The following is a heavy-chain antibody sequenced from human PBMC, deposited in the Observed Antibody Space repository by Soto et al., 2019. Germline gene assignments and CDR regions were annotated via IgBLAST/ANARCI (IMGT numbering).Heavy chain of an antibody. CDR2: INRNSGGT. CDR1: GYTFTGYF. Sequence: RASVKVSCKASGYTFTGYFMHWVRQAPGQGLEWMGWINRNSGGTNYAQKFQGRVTMTRDTSISTAYMELSRLRSDDTAVYYCARGSCIAPTYVMDVWGQGTTVTVSS. J-gene: IGHJ6*02. CDR3: ARGSCIAPTYVMDV. D-gene: IGHD6-13*01. V-gene: IGHV1-2*02.